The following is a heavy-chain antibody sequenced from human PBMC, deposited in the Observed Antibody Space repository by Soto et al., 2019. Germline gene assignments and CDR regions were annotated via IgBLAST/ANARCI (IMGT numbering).Heavy chain of an antibody. CDR1: EINFTRCT. CDR3: ARDLRWESKSSSQNGMDV. Sequence: QVQLVESGGGVVQPGRSLRLSCTASEINFTRCTMHWVRLVPGKGLEWVALISYDGNTIYYTNSVKGRFTISRDNSRNTLYLQMNSLRPEDTATYYCARDLRWESKSSSQNGMDVWGQGTTVTVSS. V-gene: IGHV3-30-3*01. D-gene: IGHD3-16*02. J-gene: IGHJ6*02. CDR2: ISYDGNTI.